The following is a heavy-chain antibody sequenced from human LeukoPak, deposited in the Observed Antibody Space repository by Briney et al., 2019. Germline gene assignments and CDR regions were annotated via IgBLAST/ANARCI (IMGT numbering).Heavy chain of an antibody. Sequence: SSETLSLTCTVSGGSISSSSYYWGWIRQPPGKGLEWIGSIYYSGSTYYNPSLKSRVTISVDTSKNQFSLKLSSVAAADTAVYYCARGAVEQWLVPPYWGQGTLVTVSS. D-gene: IGHD6-19*01. J-gene: IGHJ4*02. V-gene: IGHV4-39*07. CDR1: GGSISSSSYY. CDR3: ARGAVEQWLVPPY. CDR2: IYYSGST.